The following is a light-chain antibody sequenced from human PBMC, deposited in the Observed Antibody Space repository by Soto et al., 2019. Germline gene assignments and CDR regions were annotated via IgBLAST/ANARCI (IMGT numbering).Light chain of an antibody. J-gene: IGKJ3*01. Sequence: EIVMPQYPATLSVSPGERATLSCRASHSAYNNLAWYQQKPGQAPRLRIHGASTRATGITARFSGSGSATDFTLTISSLQSKNFAVHHGQQYNNWPPVTFGLGNKV. CDR2: GAS. CDR1: HSAYNN. CDR3: QQYNNWPPVT. V-gene: IGKV3-15*01.